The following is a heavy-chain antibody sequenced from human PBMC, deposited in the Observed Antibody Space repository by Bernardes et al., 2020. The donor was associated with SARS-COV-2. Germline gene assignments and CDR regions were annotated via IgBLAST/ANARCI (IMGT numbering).Heavy chain of an antibody. CDR3: ARDYPGFTGSDFAKPLDY. CDR2: ISWNSGSI. CDR1: GFTFDDYA. J-gene: IGHJ4*02. Sequence: ALRLSCAASGFTFDDYAMHWVRQAPGKGLEWVSGISWNSGSIGYADSVKGRFTISRDNAKNSLYLQMNSLRAEDTAVYYCARDYPGFTGSDFAKPLDYWGQGTLVTVSS. V-gene: IGHV3-9*01. D-gene: IGHD2-21*01.